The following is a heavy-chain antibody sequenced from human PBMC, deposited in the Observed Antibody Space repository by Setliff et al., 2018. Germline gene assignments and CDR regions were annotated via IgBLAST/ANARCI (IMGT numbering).Heavy chain of an antibody. V-gene: IGHV5-51*01. D-gene: IGHD4-17*01. CDR2: IYPGDSDT. CDR3: ARSTVTQDFDY. Sequence: GESLKISCKVFGYTFMTYWIGWVRQMPGKGLEWMGIIYPGDSDTTYSPSFQGQVTISADKSISTAYLQWSTLKASDTAMYYCARSTVTQDFDYWGQGTLVTVSS. J-gene: IGHJ4*02. CDR1: GYTFMTYW.